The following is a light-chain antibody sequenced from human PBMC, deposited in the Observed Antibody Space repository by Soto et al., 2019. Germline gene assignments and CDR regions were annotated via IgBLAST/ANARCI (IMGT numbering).Light chain of an antibody. CDR1: QSVSSK. J-gene: IGKJ5*01. CDR3: QQYKKWPPIT. CDR2: GAS. Sequence: EIVMTQSPATLSVSPGERVALSCRASQSVSSKLAWYQQKPGQAPRLLISGASTRATGIPARFSGSVSGTEFTLTISSLQSEDFAVYYCQQYKKWPPITFGQGTRLEIK. V-gene: IGKV3-15*01.